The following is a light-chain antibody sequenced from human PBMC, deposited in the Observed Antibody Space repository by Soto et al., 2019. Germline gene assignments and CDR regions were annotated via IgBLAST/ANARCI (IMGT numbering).Light chain of an antibody. Sequence: QSALTQPRSVSGSPGQSVTISCTGTSSDVGGYNYVSWYQQLPGKAPKLLIYDVSKRPSGVPDRFSGSKSGNMASLTISGLQAEDEADYYCCSYAGSYTLGIFGGGTKLTVL. CDR3: CSYAGSYTLGI. V-gene: IGLV2-11*01. CDR2: DVS. J-gene: IGLJ2*01. CDR1: SSDVGGYNY.